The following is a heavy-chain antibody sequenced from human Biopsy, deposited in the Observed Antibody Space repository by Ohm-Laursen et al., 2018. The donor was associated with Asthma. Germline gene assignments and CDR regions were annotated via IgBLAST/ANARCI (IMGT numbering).Heavy chain of an antibody. CDR2: IHNSGNT. J-gene: IGHJ5*02. CDR1: GGSISRDY. D-gene: IGHD5-18*01. CDR3: ARGQGRGIQLWSLDP. Sequence: SDTLSLTCTVSGGSISRDYWSWLRQSPGKGLEWIGYIHNSGNTNYNPSLKSRVTISLDTSKNHFSLRLSFVTAADTAVYFCARGQGRGIQLWSLDPWGQGILVTVSS. V-gene: IGHV4-59*07.